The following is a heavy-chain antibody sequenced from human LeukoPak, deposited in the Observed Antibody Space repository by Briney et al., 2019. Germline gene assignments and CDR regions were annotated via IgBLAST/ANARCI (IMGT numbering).Heavy chain of an antibody. Sequence: GGSLRLSCAASGFTFDDYGMSWVRQAPGKGLEWVSGINWNGGSTGYADSVKGRFTISRDNSKNTLYLQMNSLRAEDTAVYYCAKDREVVPAARFDPWGQGTLVTVSS. V-gene: IGHV3-20*04. CDR3: AKDREVVPAARFDP. CDR1: GFTFDDYG. D-gene: IGHD2-2*01. J-gene: IGHJ5*02. CDR2: INWNGGST.